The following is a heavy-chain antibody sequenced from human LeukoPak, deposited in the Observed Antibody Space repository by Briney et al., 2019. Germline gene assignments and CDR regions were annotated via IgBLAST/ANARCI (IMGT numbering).Heavy chain of an antibody. J-gene: IGHJ4*02. CDR2: IYHSGTT. D-gene: IGHD3-22*01. CDR1: GGSISSYY. V-gene: IGHV4-59*12. Sequence: SETLSLTCTVSGGSISSYYWSWIRQPPGKGLEWIGEIYHSGTTNYNPSLKSRVTISVDKSKNQFSLKLNSVTAADTAVYYCARADDSSGYADYWGQGTLVTVSS. CDR3: ARADDSSGYADY.